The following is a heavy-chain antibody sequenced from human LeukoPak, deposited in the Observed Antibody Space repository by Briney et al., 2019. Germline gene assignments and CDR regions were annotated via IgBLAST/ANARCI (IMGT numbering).Heavy chain of an antibody. Sequence: SETLSLTCTVSGGSISSYYWSWIRQPPGKGLELIGYIYYSGSTNYNPSLKSRVTISVDTSKNQFSLKLSSVSVAAAAVYYCARPRFLEWLLRAYYYYCMDVWGKGTTVTVSS. CDR1: GGSISSYY. J-gene: IGHJ6*03. D-gene: IGHD3-3*01. CDR2: IYYSGST. V-gene: IGHV4-59*01. CDR3: ARPRFLEWLLRAYYYYCMDV.